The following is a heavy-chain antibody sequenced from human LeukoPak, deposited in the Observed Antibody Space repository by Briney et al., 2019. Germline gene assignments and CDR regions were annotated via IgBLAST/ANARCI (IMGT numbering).Heavy chain of an antibody. J-gene: IGHJ4*02. V-gene: IGHV4-4*07. CDR3: ARPDIGRLGELSLFDY. CDR1: GVSISSYY. Sequence: SETLSLTCTVSGVSISSYYWSWIRQPAGKGLEWIGRIYTSGSTNYNPSLKGRVTMSVDTSKNQFSLKLSSVTAADTAVYYCARPDIGRLGELSLFDYWGQGTLVTVSS. D-gene: IGHD3-16*02. CDR2: IYTSGST.